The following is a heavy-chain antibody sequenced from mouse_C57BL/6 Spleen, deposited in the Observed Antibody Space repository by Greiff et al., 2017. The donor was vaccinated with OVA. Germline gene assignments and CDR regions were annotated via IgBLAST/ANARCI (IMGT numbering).Heavy chain of an antibody. V-gene: IGHV2-9-1*01. Sequence: VKLMESGPGLVAPSQSLSITCTVCGGVVASDCISWVRTQPSKFREWLAVIWTGVGTNYNSALKSRLSISKDNSKSQVFLKMNSLQTDDTARYYCARNDRDYAMDYWGQGTSVTVSS. CDR3: ARNDRDYAMDY. CDR1: GGVVASDC. CDR2: IWTGVGT. J-gene: IGHJ4*01.